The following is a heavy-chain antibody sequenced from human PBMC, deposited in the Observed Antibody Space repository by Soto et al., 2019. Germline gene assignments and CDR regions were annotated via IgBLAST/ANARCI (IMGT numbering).Heavy chain of an antibody. J-gene: IGHJ4*02. CDR1: GFSFSTFA. V-gene: IGHV3-23*01. D-gene: IGHD6-19*01. CDR3: GREAAGTWGWYTADH. CDR2: IRPSGGRI. Sequence: EVQLLDSGGDLVQPGGSLRLSCVTSGFSFSTFAMGWFRRAPGKGLEWVSAIRPSGGRIYYAAPVRGRFSISRDDSKNTVYLQMDSLGPEDTAVYFCGREAAGTWGWYTADHWGQGTLVIVSS.